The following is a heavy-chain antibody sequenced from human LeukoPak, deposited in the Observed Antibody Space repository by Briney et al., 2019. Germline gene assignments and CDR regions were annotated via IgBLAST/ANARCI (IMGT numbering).Heavy chain of an antibody. J-gene: IGHJ4*02. CDR1: GFTFGDYD. D-gene: IGHD1-26*01. V-gene: IGHV3-43*02. CDR3: ARDNTGSYEY. CDR2: IRADGATT. Sequence: GGSLRLTCAASGFTFGDYDMHWVRQAPGKGLEWVSLIRADGATTRYTDSVKGRFTISRDNSKDSLYLQMNSLRTEDTALYYCARDNTGSYEYWGQGTLVTVSP.